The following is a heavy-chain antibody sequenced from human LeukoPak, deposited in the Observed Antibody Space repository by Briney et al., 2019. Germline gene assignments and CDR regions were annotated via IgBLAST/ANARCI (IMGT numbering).Heavy chain of an antibody. CDR1: GFTFSTYT. J-gene: IGHJ4*02. Sequence: GGSLRLSCAASGFTFSTYTMYWVRHPPGKGLEWVSVIGSSGGGIHYADSVKGRFTISRDNSKNALYLQMNSLRVEDTAVYYCAIDPNWGTHSWGQGVLVTVSS. CDR3: AIDPNWGTHS. D-gene: IGHD7-27*01. CDR2: IGSSGGGI. V-gene: IGHV3-23*01.